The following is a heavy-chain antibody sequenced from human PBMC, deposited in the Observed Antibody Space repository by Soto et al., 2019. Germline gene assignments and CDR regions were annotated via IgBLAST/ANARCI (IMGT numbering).Heavy chain of an antibody. CDR1: AFTFNNYD. CDR2: VSTSGDTT. V-gene: IGHV3-23*01. J-gene: IGHJ5*02. CDR3: AKGGWLDD. Sequence: GGSLRLSCAASAFTFNNYDMSWVRQAPGQGLEWVSMVSTSGDTTYYADSVKGRFTISRDNSKNTLYLQMSSLRADNTALYYCAKGGWLDDWGQGTLVTVSS.